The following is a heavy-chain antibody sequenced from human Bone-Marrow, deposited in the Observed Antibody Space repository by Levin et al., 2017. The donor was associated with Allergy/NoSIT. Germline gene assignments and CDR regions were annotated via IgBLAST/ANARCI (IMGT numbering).Heavy chain of an antibody. V-gene: IGHV1-2*06. Sequence: ASVKVSCKASGYTFTGYYMHWVRQAPGQGLEWMGRINPNSGGTNYAQKFQGRVTMTRDTSISTAYMELSRLRSDDTAVYYCARPSSDIVVVPAAMYGCGAFDIWGQGTMVTVSS. J-gene: IGHJ3*02. CDR3: ARPSSDIVVVPAAMYGCGAFDI. CDR2: INPNSGGT. D-gene: IGHD2-2*01. CDR1: GYTFTGYY.